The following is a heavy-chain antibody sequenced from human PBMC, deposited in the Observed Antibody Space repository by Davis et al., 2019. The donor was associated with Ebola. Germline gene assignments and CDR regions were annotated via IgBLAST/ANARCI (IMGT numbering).Heavy chain of an antibody. J-gene: IGHJ6*02. Sequence: MPSETLSLTCAVYGGSFSGYYWSWIRQPPGKGLEWIGEINHSGSTNYNPSLKSRVTISVDTSKNQFSLKLNSVTPEDTAVYYCARDSIAARVFRDGMDVWGQGTTVTVSS. V-gene: IGHV4-34*01. D-gene: IGHD6-6*01. CDR2: INHSGST. CDR3: ARDSIAARVFRDGMDV. CDR1: GGSFSGYY.